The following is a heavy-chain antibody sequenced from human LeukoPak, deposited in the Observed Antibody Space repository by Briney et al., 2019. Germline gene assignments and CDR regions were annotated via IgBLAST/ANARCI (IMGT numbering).Heavy chain of an antibody. Sequence: PGRSLRLSCAASGFTFSSYGMHWVRQAPGKGLEWVAVIWYDGSNKYYADSVKGRFTISRDNSKSTLYLQMNSLRAEDTAVYYCARGAGIAAAGTRNWFDPWGQGTLVTVSS. CDR2: IWYDGSNK. D-gene: IGHD6-13*01. CDR1: GFTFSSYG. J-gene: IGHJ5*02. CDR3: ARGAGIAAAGTRNWFDP. V-gene: IGHV3-33*01.